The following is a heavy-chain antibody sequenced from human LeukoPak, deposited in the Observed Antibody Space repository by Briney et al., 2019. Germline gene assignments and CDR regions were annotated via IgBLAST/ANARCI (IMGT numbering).Heavy chain of an antibody. V-gene: IGHV3-7*01. Sequence: GGSLRLSCAASGFTFSSYWMSWVRQAPGKGLEWVANINQDGSEKYYVDSVKGRFTISRDNAKNSLYLQMNSLRAEDTAVYYCARAPRGHYYDSSGYYYGLVYFDYWGQGTLVTVSS. CDR3: ARAPRGHYYDSSGYYYGLVYFDY. D-gene: IGHD3-22*01. CDR2: INQDGSEK. J-gene: IGHJ4*02. CDR1: GFTFSSYW.